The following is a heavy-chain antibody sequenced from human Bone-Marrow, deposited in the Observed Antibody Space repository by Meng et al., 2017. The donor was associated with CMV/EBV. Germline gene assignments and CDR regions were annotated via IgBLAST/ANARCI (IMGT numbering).Heavy chain of an antibody. CDR2: ISWNSGSI. V-gene: IGHV3-9*01. Sequence: SLKISCAVSGFTFDDYAMHWVRQAPGKGLEWVSGISWNSGSIGYADSVKGRFVISRDNAKNSLYLKMNSLRGEDTALYYCAKDHAASYYYNAMDVWGQGTTVTVSS. CDR1: GFTFDDYA. D-gene: IGHD2-15*01. CDR3: AKDHAASYYYNAMDV. J-gene: IGHJ6*02.